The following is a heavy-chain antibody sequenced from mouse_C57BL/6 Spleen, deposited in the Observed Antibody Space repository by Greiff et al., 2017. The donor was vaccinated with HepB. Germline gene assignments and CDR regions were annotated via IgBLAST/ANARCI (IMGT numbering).Heavy chain of an antibody. Sequence: EVKLMESGGGLVQPGGSLSLSCAASGFTFTDYYMSWVRQPPGKALEWLGFIRNKANGYTTEYSASVKGRFTISRDNSQSILYLQMNALRAEDSATYYCARGVVTTRAMDYWGQGTSVTVSS. CDR3: ARGVVTTRAMDY. J-gene: IGHJ4*01. V-gene: IGHV7-3*01. D-gene: IGHD2-2*01. CDR1: GFTFTDYY. CDR2: IRNKANGYTT.